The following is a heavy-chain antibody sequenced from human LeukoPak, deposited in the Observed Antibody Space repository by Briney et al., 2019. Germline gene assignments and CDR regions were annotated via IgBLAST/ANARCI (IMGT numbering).Heavy chain of an antibody. CDR3: ARAGIYGGVYFDY. J-gene: IGHJ4*02. Sequence: SETLSLTCTVSGGSISSSSYYWGWIRQPPGPGLEWIGSIYYSGSTYYNPSLKSRVTISVDTSKNQFSLKLSSVTAADTAVYYCARAGIYGGVYFDYWGQGTLVTVSS. V-gene: IGHV4-39*01. CDR2: IYYSGST. D-gene: IGHD4-17*01. CDR1: GGSISSSSYY.